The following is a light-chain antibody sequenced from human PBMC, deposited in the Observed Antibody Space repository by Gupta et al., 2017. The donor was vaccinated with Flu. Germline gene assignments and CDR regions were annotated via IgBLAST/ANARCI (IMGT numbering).Light chain of an antibody. Sequence: TVTLTCASSTGAVTSGYYANWFQQKPGQEPRVRSDSTSNKYSWTPARGSGSILGGKDALKXAXVQAEDXTEYDCLIYYGGDSCVCGGGTKLTV. CDR2: STS. J-gene: IGLJ3*02. CDR3: LIYYGGDSCV. V-gene: IGLV7-43*01. CDR1: TGAVTSGYY.